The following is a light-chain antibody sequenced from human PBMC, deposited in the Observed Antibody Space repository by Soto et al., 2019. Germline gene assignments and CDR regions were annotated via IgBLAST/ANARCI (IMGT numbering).Light chain of an antibody. CDR2: GAS. Sequence: EIVMTQSPATLSVSPGERVTFSCRASQSVTRNLAWYQHKPGQAPRLLISGASTGAAAIPARFSGSGSGTEVTRTINSLQSEDYAIYYCQQYDQWPVTFGGGTKVEIK. J-gene: IGKJ4*01. V-gene: IGKV3-15*01. CDR1: QSVTRN. CDR3: QQYDQWPVT.